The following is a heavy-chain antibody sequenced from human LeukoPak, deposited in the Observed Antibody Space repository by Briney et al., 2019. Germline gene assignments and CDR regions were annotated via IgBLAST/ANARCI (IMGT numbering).Heavy chain of an antibody. D-gene: IGHD4-17*01. CDR2: IYYSGST. CDR3: ARYGYYGMDV. J-gene: IGHJ6*02. V-gene: IGHV4-59*01. CDR1: GGSIGTYY. Sequence: MSSETLSLTCTVSGGSIGTYYWTWIRQPPGKGLEWIGNIYYSGSTNYNPSLKSRVTISVDTSKNQFSLKVSSVTAADTAVYYCARYGYYGMDVWGQGTTVTVSS.